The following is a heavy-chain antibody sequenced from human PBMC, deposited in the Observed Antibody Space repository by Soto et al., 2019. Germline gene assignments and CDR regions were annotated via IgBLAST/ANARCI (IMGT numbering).Heavy chain of an antibody. V-gene: IGHV1-18*01. CDR1: GYTFTSYG. D-gene: IGHD5-18*01. CDR2: ISAYNGNT. J-gene: IGHJ4*02. CDR3: ARGLGYSYGANSDY. Sequence: QVQLVQSGAEVKKPGASVKVSCKASGYTFTSYGISWVRQAPGQGREGVAWISAYNGNTKYAQKPQGRVTMTTDTSTSTDYMEMRSLRSDDTAVYYCARGLGYSYGANSDYWGQGTLVTVSS.